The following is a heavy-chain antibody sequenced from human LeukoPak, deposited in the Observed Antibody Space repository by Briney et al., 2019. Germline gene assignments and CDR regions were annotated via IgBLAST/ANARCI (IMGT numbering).Heavy chain of an antibody. Sequence: GGSLRLSCAASGFTFSSYAMSWVRQAPGKGLEWVSAISGSGGSTYYADSVKGQFTISRDNSKNTLYLQMNSLRAEDTAVYYCAKTDSANFDWLLYFDYWGQGTLVTVSS. V-gene: IGHV3-23*01. J-gene: IGHJ4*02. CDR3: AKTDSANFDWLLYFDY. CDR1: GFTFSSYA. CDR2: ISGSGGST. D-gene: IGHD3-9*01.